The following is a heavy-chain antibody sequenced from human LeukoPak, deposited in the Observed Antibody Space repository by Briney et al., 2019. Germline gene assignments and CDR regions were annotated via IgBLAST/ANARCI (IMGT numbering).Heavy chain of an antibody. CDR1: GGSFSGYY. D-gene: IGHD2-15*01. CDR2: INHSGST. V-gene: IGHV4-34*01. Sequence: PSETLSLTCAVYGGSFSGYYWSWIRQPPGKGLEWIGEINHSGSTNYNPSLKSRVTISVDTSKNQFSLKLSSVTAADTAVYYCARVGSGGTPATWGQGTLVTVSS. J-gene: IGHJ4*02. CDR3: ARVGSGGTPAT.